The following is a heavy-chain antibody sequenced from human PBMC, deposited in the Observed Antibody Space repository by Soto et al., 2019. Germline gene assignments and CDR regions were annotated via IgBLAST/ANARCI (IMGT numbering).Heavy chain of an antibody. CDR3: VRGRSVTVFDN. D-gene: IGHD5-18*01. J-gene: IGHJ4*01. CDR2: IYYSGST. V-gene: IGHV4-31*01. Sequence: QVQLQESGPGLVKPSQTLSLTCTVSGGSISTGGYYWTRIRQHPGKGLEWIGYIYYSGSTYYNPSHKGLVTVAVDTAKNPFSLKLSSVTAADSAVNCCVRGRSVTVFDNWSHGTLVTVYS. CDR1: GGSISTGGYY.